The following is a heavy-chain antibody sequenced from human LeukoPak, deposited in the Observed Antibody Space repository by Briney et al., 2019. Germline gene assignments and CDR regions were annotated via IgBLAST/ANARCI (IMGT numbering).Heavy chain of an antibody. CDR3: ARDRVLVTNGIYYYGVDA. Sequence: SETLSLTCTVSGGSIYGGGYYWSWIRQPPGKGLEWIGYIYYSGSTNYNPSLKSRVTISVDTYKNQISLRLNSVTAADTAVYYCARDRVLVTNGIYYYGVDAWGQGTSVTVS. V-gene: IGHV4-61*08. CDR1: GGSIYGGGYY. D-gene: IGHD2-21*02. CDR2: IYYSGST. J-gene: IGHJ6*02.